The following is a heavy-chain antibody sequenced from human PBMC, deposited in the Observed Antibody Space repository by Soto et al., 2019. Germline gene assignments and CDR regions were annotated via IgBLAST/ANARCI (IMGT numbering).Heavy chain of an antibody. Sequence: SETLSLTCTVSGASISSYFWTWIRQPAGKGLDWIGRISTSGTTNYNPSLKSRVTMSVDTSKNHFSLNLSSVTAEDTAVFYCAGEAGPDRWFDPWGQGTLVTVSS. CDR1: GASISSYF. V-gene: IGHV4-4*07. CDR2: ISTSGTT. J-gene: IGHJ5*02. D-gene: IGHD6-19*01. CDR3: AGEAGPDRWFDP.